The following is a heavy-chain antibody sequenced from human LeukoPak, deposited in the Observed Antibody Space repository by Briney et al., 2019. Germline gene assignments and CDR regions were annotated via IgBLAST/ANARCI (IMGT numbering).Heavy chain of an antibody. J-gene: IGHJ1*01. CDR1: GFTFSSYA. CDR3: ARVALPSDT. D-gene: IGHD5-18*01. Sequence: PGGSLRLSCAASGFTFSSYAMSWVRQAPGKGLEWVSAISDSGDNTYYAASVKGRFTISRDNSKNTLYLQMNSLRAEDTAVYYCARVALPSDTWGQGTLVTVSS. V-gene: IGHV3-23*01. CDR2: ISDSGDNT.